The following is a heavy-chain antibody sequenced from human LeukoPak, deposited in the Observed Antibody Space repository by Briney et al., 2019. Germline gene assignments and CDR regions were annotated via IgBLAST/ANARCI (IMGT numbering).Heavy chain of an antibody. Sequence: SETLSLTCAVYGGSFSGYYWSWIRQPPGKGLEWIGEINHSGSTNYNPSLKSRVTISVDTSKNQFSLKLSSVTAADTAVYYCARVGRISSPGYSSSRRMYYFDYWGQGTLVTVSS. V-gene: IGHV4-34*01. CDR3: ARVGRISSPGYSSSRRMYYFDY. J-gene: IGHJ4*02. CDR1: GGSFSGYY. CDR2: INHSGST. D-gene: IGHD6-13*01.